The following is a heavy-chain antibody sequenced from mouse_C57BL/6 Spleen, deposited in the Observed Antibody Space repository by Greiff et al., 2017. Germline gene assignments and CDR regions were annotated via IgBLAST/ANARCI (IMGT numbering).Heavy chain of an antibody. Sequence: VQLQQSGPELVKPGASVKISCKASGYAFSSSWMNWVKQRPGKGLEWIGRIYPGDGDTNYNGKFKGKATLTADKSSSTAYMQLSSLTSEDSAVYFYERGDYAMDYWGQGTSVTVSS. CDR2: IYPGDGDT. CDR3: ERGDYAMDY. CDR1: GYAFSSSW. V-gene: IGHV1-82*01. J-gene: IGHJ4*01.